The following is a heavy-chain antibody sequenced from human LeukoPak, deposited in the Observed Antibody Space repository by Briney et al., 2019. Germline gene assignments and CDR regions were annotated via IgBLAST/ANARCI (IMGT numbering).Heavy chain of an antibody. CDR1: GGSISSTSFH. J-gene: IGHJ5*02. V-gene: IGHV4-39*01. CDR2: IHYSGNT. CDR3: AGRVGPSIWTGMDL. D-gene: IGHD1-26*01. Sequence: SETLSLNCTVSGGSISSTSFHGGWIRQPPGKGLEWIGSIHYSGNTYYNPSLKSPVTISVDTSKNQFSLKLTSVTAADTAVYYCAGRVGPSIWTGMDLWGQGTLVPVSS.